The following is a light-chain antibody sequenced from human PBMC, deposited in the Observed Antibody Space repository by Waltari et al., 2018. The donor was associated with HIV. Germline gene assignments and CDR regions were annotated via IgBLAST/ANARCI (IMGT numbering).Light chain of an antibody. CDR3: QQYGSSPTWT. CDR1: QSVRSSY. J-gene: IGKJ1*01. CDR2: GAS. Sequence: ELVLTQSPGTLSLSPGERATLSCRASQSVRSSYLAWYQQKPGQAPRLLIYGASSRATGIPDRFSGSGSGTDFTLTISRLEPEDFAMYFCQQYGSSPTWTFGQGTKVEIK. V-gene: IGKV3-20*01.